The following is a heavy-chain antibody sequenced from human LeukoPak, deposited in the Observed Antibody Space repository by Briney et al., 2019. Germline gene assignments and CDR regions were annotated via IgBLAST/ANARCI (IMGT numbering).Heavy chain of an antibody. CDR2: IYYSGST. D-gene: IGHD3-3*01. Sequence: SETLSLTCTVSGGSISSYYWSWIRQPPGKGLEWIGYIYYSGSTNYNPSLKSRVTISVDTSKNQFSLKLSSVTAADTAVYYCARVGGERVGGYDFWSGYYFGDYYYYYMDVWGKGTTVTVSS. V-gene: IGHV4-59*01. J-gene: IGHJ6*03. CDR1: GGSISSYY. CDR3: ARVGGERVGGYDFWSGYYFGDYYYYYMDV.